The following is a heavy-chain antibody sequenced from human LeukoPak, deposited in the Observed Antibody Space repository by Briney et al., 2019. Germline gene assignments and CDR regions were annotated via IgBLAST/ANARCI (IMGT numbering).Heavy chain of an antibody. CDR1: GYTFTSYG. D-gene: IGHD3-10*01. J-gene: IGHJ4*02. Sequence: GASVKVSCKASGYTFTSYGISWVRQAPGQGLEWMGWISAYNGNTNYAQKLQGRVTMTTDTSTSTAYMELRSLRSDDTAVYYCARTFPELAMVRGVQYFDYWGQGTLVTVSS. CDR2: ISAYNGNT. V-gene: IGHV1-18*01. CDR3: ARTFPELAMVRGVQYFDY.